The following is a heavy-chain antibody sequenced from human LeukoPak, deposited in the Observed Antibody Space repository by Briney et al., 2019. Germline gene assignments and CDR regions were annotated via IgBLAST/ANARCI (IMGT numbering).Heavy chain of an antibody. CDR3: ARDYCSSTSCYEGDYYFDN. J-gene: IGHJ4*02. Sequence: SETLSLTCSVSGGSISSYYWSWIRLPPGKGLEWIGYIYYTGSTNYNPSLKSRVTISVDTSKNQFSLKLSSVTAADTAVYYCARDYCSSTSCYEGDYYFDNWGQGTLVTVSS. CDR2: IYYTGST. D-gene: IGHD2-2*01. CDR1: GGSISSYY. V-gene: IGHV4-59*01.